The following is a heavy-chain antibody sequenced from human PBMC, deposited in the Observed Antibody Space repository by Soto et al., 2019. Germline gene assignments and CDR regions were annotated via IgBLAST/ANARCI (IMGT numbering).Heavy chain of an antibody. J-gene: IGHJ6*02. CDR3: ARALGVATYYYGMDV. Sequence: ASVKVSCKASGYTFTGYYMHWVRQAPGQGLEWMGWINPNSGGTNYAQKFQGWVTMTRDTSISTAYMELSRLRSDDTAVYYCARALGVATYYYGMDVWGQGTTVTVSS. CDR2: INPNSGGT. D-gene: IGHD5-12*01. CDR1: GYTFTGYY. V-gene: IGHV1-2*04.